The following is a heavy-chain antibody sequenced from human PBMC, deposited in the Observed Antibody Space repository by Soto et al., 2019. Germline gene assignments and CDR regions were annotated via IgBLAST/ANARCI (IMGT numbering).Heavy chain of an antibody. Sequence: GASVKVSCKASGYTFTSYGISWVRQAPGQGLEWMGWISAYNGNTNYAQKLQGRVTMTTDTSTSTAYMELRSLRSDDTAVYYCARVVITIFGVVIGGGDYDYYMDVWGKGTTVTVSS. D-gene: IGHD3-3*01. J-gene: IGHJ6*03. CDR2: ISAYNGNT. CDR1: GYTFTSYG. V-gene: IGHV1-18*01. CDR3: ARVVITIFGVVIGGGDYDYYMDV.